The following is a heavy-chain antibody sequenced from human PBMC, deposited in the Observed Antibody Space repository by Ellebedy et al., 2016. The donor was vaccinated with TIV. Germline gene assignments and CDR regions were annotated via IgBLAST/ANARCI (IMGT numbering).Heavy chain of an antibody. J-gene: IGHJ4*02. CDR3: AKATGGVLVRGKFDY. D-gene: IGHD3-10*01. V-gene: IGHV3-9*01. CDR2: ISWNSGSI. CDR1: GFTFDDYA. Sequence: SLKISCAASGFTFDDYAMHWVRQAPGKGLEWVSGISWNSGSIGYADSVKGRFTISRDNAKNSLYLQMNSLRAEDTALYYCAKATGGVLVRGKFDYWGQGTLVTVSS.